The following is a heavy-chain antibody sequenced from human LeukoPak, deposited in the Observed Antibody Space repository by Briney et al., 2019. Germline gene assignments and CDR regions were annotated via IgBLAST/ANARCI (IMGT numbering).Heavy chain of an antibody. J-gene: IGHJ3*02. CDR1: GFTFSSYA. CDR2: ISYDGSNK. CDR3: ASYFDAFDI. Sequence: GGSLRLSCAASGFTFSSYAMHWVRQAPGKGLEWVAVISYDGSNKYYADSVKGRFTISRDNSKNTLYLQTDSLRAEDTAVYYCASYFDAFDIWGQGTMVTVSS. D-gene: IGHD2/OR15-2a*01. V-gene: IGHV3-30*04.